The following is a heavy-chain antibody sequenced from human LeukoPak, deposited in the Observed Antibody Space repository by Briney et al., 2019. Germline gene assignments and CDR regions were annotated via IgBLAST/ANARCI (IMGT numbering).Heavy chain of an antibody. Sequence: SETLSLTCTVSGGSISGYYWSWIRQPPGKGLEWIGYICYSGSTNYNPSLKSRVTISVDTSKNQFSLKLSSVTAADTAVYYCAKYGSSNPANYYYYGMDVWGQGTTVTVSS. D-gene: IGHD6-13*01. CDR3: AKYGSSNPANYYYYGMDV. V-gene: IGHV4-59*01. CDR1: GGSISGYY. CDR2: ICYSGST. J-gene: IGHJ6*02.